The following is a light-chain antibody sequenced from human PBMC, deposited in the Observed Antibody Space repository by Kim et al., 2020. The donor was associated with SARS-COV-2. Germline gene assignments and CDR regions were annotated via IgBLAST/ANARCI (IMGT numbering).Light chain of an antibody. CDR1: QGISSY. J-gene: IGKJ1*01. CDR2: AAS. CDR3: QQYYSYPPT. Sequence: ASTGDRVTITCRASQGISSYLAWYQQKPGKAPKLLIYAASTLQSGVPSSFSGSGSGTDFTLTISCLQSEDFATYYCQQYYSYPPTFGQGTKVDIK. V-gene: IGKV1-8*01.